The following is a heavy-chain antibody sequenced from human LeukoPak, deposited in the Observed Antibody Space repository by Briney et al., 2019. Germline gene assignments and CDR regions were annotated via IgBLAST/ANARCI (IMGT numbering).Heavy chain of an antibody. D-gene: IGHD1-26*01. CDR2: VYISGST. J-gene: IGHJ5*02. CDR3: ARGTWEYNWFAP. Sequence: PSQTLSLTCTVSGGSISSGGYYWSWIRQPAGKGLEWIGRVYISGSTNYNPSLKSRVTISLDTSKNQFSLKLSSVTAADTAVYYCARGTWEYNWFAPWGQGTLVTVSS. CDR1: GGSISSGGYY. V-gene: IGHV4-61*02.